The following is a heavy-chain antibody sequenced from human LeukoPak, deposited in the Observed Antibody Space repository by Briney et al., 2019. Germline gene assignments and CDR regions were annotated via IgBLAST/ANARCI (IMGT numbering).Heavy chain of an antibody. J-gene: IGHJ6*03. CDR1: GYTLTELS. CDR2: MNPNSGNT. V-gene: IGHV1-8*03. CDR3: ARGPRGDYALHYYMDV. D-gene: IGHD4-17*01. Sequence: PGAPVKVSCKVSGYTLTELSMHWVRQATGQGLEWMGWMNPNSGNTGYAQKFQGRVTITRNTSISTAYMELSSLRSEDTAVYYCARGPRGDYALHYYMDVWGKGTTVTVSS.